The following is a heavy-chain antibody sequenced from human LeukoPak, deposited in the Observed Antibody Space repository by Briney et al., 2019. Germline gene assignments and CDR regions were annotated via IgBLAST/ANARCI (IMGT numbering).Heavy chain of an antibody. Sequence: PGGSLRLSCAAFGFTFSSLPMSWVRQAPGKGLEWVSAVTAGGDITYYTDSGKGRFSISRDNSKNTLYLQLNGLRAEDTAVYYCATVLSTTVTTTFDYWGQGTMVAVSS. D-gene: IGHD4-17*01. V-gene: IGHV3-23*01. CDR3: ATVLSTTVTTTFDY. CDR1: GFTFSSLP. J-gene: IGHJ4*02. CDR2: VTAGGDIT.